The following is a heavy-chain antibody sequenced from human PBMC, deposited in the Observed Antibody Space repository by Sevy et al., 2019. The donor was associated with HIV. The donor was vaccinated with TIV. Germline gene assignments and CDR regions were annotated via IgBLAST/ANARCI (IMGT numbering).Heavy chain of an antibody. CDR1: GFTFSSYG. D-gene: IGHD5-18*01. Sequence: GGSLRLSCAASGFTFSSYGMHWVRQAPGKGLEWVSVIHSDDTTYHADSVKDRFTISRDNFKNTLYLHMSSLRAEDTAVYYCARGKSGYGYALNYWGQGTLVTVSS. V-gene: IGHV3-NL1*01. CDR3: ARGKSGYGYALNY. CDR2: IHSDDTT. J-gene: IGHJ4*02.